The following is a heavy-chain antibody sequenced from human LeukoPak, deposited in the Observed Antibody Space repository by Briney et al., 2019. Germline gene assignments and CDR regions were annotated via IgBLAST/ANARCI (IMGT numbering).Heavy chain of an antibody. CDR2: IYHSGST. D-gene: IGHD7-27*01. CDR3: ARWELGVDY. V-gene: IGHV4-61*10. CDR1: GGSISSGSYY. Sequence: PSETLSLTCTVSGGSISSGSYYWSWIRQPAGKGLEWIGCIYHSGSTYYNPSLKSRVTISVDRSKNQFSLKLSSVTAADTAVYYCARWELGVDYWGQGTLVTVSS. J-gene: IGHJ4*02.